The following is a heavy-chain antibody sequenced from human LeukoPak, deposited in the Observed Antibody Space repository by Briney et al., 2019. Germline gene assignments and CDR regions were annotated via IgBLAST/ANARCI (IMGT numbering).Heavy chain of an antibody. CDR3: AKSYDFWSGYYNY. J-gene: IGHJ4*02. V-gene: IGHV3-23*01. D-gene: IGHD3-3*01. CDR2: ISGSGGST. CDR1: GFTFSGYA. Sequence: PGGSLRLSCAASGFTFSGYAMSWVRQAPGKGLEWVSAISGSGGSTYYADSVKGRFTISRDNSKNTLYLQMNSLRAEDTAVYYCAKSYDFWSGYYNYWGQGTLVTVSS.